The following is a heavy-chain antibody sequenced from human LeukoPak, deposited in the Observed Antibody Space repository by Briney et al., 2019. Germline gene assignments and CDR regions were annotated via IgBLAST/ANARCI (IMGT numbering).Heavy chain of an antibody. D-gene: IGHD6-19*01. CDR3: AREIAVLIYYYYMDV. V-gene: IGHV1-69*06. CDR1: GGTFSSYA. CDR2: IIPIFGTA. J-gene: IGHJ6*03. Sequence: SVKVSCKASGGTFSSYAISWVRQAPGQGLEWMGRIIPIFGTANYAQKFQGRVTITADKSTGTAYMELSSSRSKDMDVYYCAREIAVLIYYYYMDVWGKGTTVTVSS.